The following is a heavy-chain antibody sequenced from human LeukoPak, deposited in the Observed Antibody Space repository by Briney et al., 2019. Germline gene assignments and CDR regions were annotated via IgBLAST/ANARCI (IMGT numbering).Heavy chain of an antibody. J-gene: IGHJ4*02. Sequence: PGVCLRLSCAASGFTFRSYGMHWVRQAPGKGLEWVAVISYDGSNKYYADSVKGRFTISRDNSKNTLYRQMNSLRAEDTAVYYCAKDLHTSGWLHDFDYWGQGTLVT. V-gene: IGHV3-30*18. CDR2: ISYDGSNK. CDR3: AKDLHTSGWLHDFDY. CDR1: GFTFRSYG. D-gene: IGHD6-19*01.